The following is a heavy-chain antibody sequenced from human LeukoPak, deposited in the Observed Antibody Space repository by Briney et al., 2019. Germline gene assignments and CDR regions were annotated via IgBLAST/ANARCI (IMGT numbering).Heavy chain of an antibody. CDR2: ITPIFGTA. CDR1: GGTFSSYA. CDR3: ARDRGRIALDY. D-gene: IGHD6-13*01. J-gene: IGHJ4*02. V-gene: IGHV1-69*01. Sequence: ASVKVSCKASGGTFSSYAISWVRQAPGQGLEWMGGITPIFGTANYAQKFQGRVTITADESTSTAYMELSSLRSEDTAVYYCARDRGRIALDYWGQGTLVTVSS.